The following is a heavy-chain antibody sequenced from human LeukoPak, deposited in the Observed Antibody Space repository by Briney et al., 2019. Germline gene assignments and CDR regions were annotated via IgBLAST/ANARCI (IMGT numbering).Heavy chain of an antibody. J-gene: IGHJ4*02. D-gene: IGHD4-11*01. CDR3: AKDGELYSDYGSLVSCEQDY. CDR1: GFTFSSYS. Sequence: GGSLRLSCAASGFTFSSYSMNWVRQAPGKGLEWVSYISSSSSIIYYADSVKGRFTISRDNSKNTLYLQMNSLRAEDTAVYYCAKDGELYSDYGSLVSCEQDYWGQGTLVTVSS. CDR2: ISSSSSII. V-gene: IGHV3-48*01.